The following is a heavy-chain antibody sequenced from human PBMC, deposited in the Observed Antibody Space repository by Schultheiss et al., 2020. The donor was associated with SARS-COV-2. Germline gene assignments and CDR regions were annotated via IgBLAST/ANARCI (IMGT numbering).Heavy chain of an antibody. Sequence: SETLSLTCTVSGGSISSGDYYWSWIRQPPGKGLEWIGYIYHSGSTYYNPSLKSRVTISVDRSKNQFSLKLSSVTAADTAVYYCARHVRSSCRFDPWGQGTLVTVSS. CDR1: GGSISSGDYY. J-gene: IGHJ5*02. CDR3: ARHVRSSCRFDP. CDR2: IYHSGST. V-gene: IGHV4-30-4*01. D-gene: IGHD2-2*01.